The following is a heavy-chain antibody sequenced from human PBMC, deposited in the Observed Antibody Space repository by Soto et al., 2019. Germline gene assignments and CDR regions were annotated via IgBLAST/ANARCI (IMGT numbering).Heavy chain of an antibody. Sequence: ASLKVSCKASGYNCNTFDIYWVRQATGHGLEWMGWMNPNSGNTGYAQELRGRVTMTRNTSNTTAYMELTSLTSDDTGVYYCAGGNFRYWGQGTLVTVLL. V-gene: IGHV1-8*02. CDR1: GYNCNTFD. J-gene: IGHJ4*02. CDR3: AGGNFRY. CDR2: MNPNSGNT.